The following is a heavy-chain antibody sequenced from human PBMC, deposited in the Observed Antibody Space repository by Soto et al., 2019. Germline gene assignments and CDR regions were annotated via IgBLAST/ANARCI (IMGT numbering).Heavy chain of an antibody. CDR1: GGSISSGGYS. Sequence: SETLSLTCAVSGGSISSGGYSWSWIRQPPGKGLEWIGYIYHSGSTYYNPSLKSRVTISVDRSKNQFSLKLSSVTAADTAVYYCARGSYYYDSSGYRDAFDICGQGTMVT. V-gene: IGHV4-30-2*01. D-gene: IGHD3-22*01. J-gene: IGHJ3*02. CDR3: ARGSYYYDSSGYRDAFDI. CDR2: IYHSGST.